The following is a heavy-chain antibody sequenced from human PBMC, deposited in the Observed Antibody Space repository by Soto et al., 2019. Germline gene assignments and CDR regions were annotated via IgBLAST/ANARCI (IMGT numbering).Heavy chain of an antibody. CDR1: GGSISSSSYY. CDR3: FRNYYYYYGMDV. J-gene: IGHJ6*02. CDR2: IYYSGST. V-gene: IGHV4-39*01. Sequence: SETLSLTCTVSGGSISSSSYYWGWIRQPPGKGLEWIGSIYYSGSTYYNPSLKSRVTISVDTSKNQFSLKLSSVTAADTAVHYCFRNYYYYYGMDVWGQGTTVTVSS.